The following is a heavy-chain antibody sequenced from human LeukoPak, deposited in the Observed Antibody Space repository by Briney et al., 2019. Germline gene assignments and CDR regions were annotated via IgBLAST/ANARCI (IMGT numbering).Heavy chain of an antibody. CDR3: ASGEVPAATIDY. CDR1: GYTFTSYY. CDR2: INPSGGST. Sequence: ASVKVSCKASGYTFTSYYMHWVRQAPGQGLEWMGIINPSGGSTSYAQRFQGRVTMTRDTSTSTVYMELSSLRSEDTAVYYCASGEVPAATIDYWGQGTLVTVSS. J-gene: IGHJ4*02. D-gene: IGHD2-2*01. V-gene: IGHV1-46*01.